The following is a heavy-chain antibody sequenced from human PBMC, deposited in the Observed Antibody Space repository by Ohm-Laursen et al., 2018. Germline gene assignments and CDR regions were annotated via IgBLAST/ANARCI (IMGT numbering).Heavy chain of an antibody. D-gene: IGHD2-2*01. Sequence: SLRLSCAASGFTFSGDAMSWVRQAPGKGLEWVSTINNNGASTSYADSVKGRFTISRDNSKNTLYLQMNSLRAEDTAVYYCARGRVSTSCYDYWGQGSLVTVSS. V-gene: IGHV3-23*01. CDR2: INNNGAST. J-gene: IGHJ4*02. CDR3: ARGRVSTSCYDY. CDR1: GFTFSGDA.